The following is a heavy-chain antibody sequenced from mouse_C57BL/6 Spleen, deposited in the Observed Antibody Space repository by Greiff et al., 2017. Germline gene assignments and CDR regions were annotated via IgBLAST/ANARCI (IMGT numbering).Heavy chain of an antibody. CDR3: ARSDYGYYFDY. CDR2: IYPGSGST. V-gene: IGHV1-55*01. Sequence: QVQLQQPGAELVKPGASVKMSCKASGYTFTSYWITWVKQRPGQGLEWIGDIYPGSGSTNYNEKFKSKATLTVDTPSSTASMQLSSLTSEDSAVDYCARSDYGYYFDYWGQGTTLTVSS. CDR1: GYTFTSYW. D-gene: IGHD1-1*01. J-gene: IGHJ2*01.